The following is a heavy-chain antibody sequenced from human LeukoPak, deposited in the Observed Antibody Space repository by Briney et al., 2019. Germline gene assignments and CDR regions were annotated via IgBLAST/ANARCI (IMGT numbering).Heavy chain of an antibody. J-gene: IGHJ4*02. D-gene: IGHD6-19*01. CDR1: GFTFSSYS. CDR2: MSSNSTYI. CDR3: ARDSAARGRYSVAGPLDF. V-gene: IGHV3-21*01. Sequence: GRSLRLSCAASGFTFSSYSMNWVRQAPGKGLEWVSYMSSNSTYIYYADSVKGRFTISRDDAKNSVYLQMNSLRAEDTAIYYCARDSAARGRYSVAGPLDFWGQGSLVTVSA.